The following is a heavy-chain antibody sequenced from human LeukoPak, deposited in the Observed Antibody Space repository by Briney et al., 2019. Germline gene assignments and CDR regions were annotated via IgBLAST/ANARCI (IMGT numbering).Heavy chain of an antibody. CDR3: ARDLSGMVAANYFDY. CDR2: INPSGGST. J-gene: IGHJ4*02. CDR1: GYTFTSYY. Sequence: ASVKVSCKASGYTFTSYYMHWVRQAPGQGLEWMGIINPSGGSTSYAQKFQGRVTMTRDTSTSTVYVELSSLRSEDTAVYYCARDLSGMVAANYFDYWGQGTLVTVSS. V-gene: IGHV1-46*01. D-gene: IGHD1-26*01.